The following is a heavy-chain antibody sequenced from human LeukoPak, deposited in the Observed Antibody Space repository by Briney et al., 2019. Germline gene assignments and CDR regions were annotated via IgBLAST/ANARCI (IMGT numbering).Heavy chain of an antibody. Sequence: GGSLRLSCAASGFTVSSNYMSWVRQAPGKGLGWVSGVSASGGSTYYADSVKGRFTISRDNSKNTLYLQMNSLRAEDTAVFYCAKARAYSYASDYWGQGTLVTVSS. CDR3: AKARAYSYASDY. D-gene: IGHD5-18*01. CDR1: GFTVSSNY. V-gene: IGHV3-23*01. CDR2: VSASGGST. J-gene: IGHJ4*02.